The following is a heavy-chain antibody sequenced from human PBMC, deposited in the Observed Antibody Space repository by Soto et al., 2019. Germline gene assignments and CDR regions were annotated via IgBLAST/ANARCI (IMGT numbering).Heavy chain of an antibody. CDR3: NNWFDP. CDR2: INSDGSST. CDR1: GFTFSTYW. V-gene: IGHV3-74*01. Sequence: EVQLVESGGGLVQPGGSLRLSCAASGFTFSTYWMHWVRHAPGKGLVWVSRINSDGSSTYYADTVKGRFTISRDNAKNPLYLPMNTLRAADTAVYYCNNWFDPWGQGTLVTVSS. J-gene: IGHJ5*02.